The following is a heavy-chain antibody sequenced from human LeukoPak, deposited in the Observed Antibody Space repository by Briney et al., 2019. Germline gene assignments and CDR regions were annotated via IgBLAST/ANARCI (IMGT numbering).Heavy chain of an antibody. CDR3: AKGMSGSNPYNWFDP. D-gene: IGHD1-26*01. J-gene: IGHJ5*02. V-gene: IGHV3-73*01. Sequence: GGSLRLSCAASGFTFSGSAMHWVRQASGKGLEWVGRIRSKANSYATAYAASVKGRFTISRDDSKNTAYLQMNSLRAVDSAVYYCAKGMSGSNPYNWFDPWGQGTLVTVSS. CDR1: GFTFSGSA. CDR2: IRSKANSYAT.